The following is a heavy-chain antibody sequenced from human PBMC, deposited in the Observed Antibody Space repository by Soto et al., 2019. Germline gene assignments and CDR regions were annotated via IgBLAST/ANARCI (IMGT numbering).Heavy chain of an antibody. CDR3: ARPYSSGWYGDLDY. CDR1: GFTFSSYA. J-gene: IGHJ4*02. Sequence: QVQLVESGGGVVQPGRSLRLSCTASGFTFSSYAMHWVRQAPGKGLEWVAVISYDGSNKYYADSVKGRFTISSDNSKNPMYLQMNSLRVEDTAVYYCARPYSSGWYGDLDYWGQGTLVTVSS. CDR2: ISYDGSNK. V-gene: IGHV3-30-3*01. D-gene: IGHD6-19*01.